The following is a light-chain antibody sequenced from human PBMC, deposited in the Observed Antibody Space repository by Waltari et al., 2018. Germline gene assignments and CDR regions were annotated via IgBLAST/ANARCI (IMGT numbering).Light chain of an antibody. CDR3: NSYTSSSSL. CDR2: DVS. J-gene: IGLJ2*01. CDR1: SSDVGGYGY. V-gene: IGLV2-14*03. Sequence: QSALTQPASVSGSPGQAITISCTGTSSDVGGYGYVSWYQQHPGKAPKLIIYDVSNRPSGVSSRFSGSEFGNTASLTISGLQADDEADYYCNSYTSSSSLFGGGTRLTVL.